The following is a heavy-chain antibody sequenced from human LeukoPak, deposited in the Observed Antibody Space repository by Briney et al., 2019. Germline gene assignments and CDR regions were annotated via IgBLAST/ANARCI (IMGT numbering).Heavy chain of an antibody. CDR1: GYPISSGYY. D-gene: IGHD2-2*02. Sequence: SETLSLTCAVSGYPISSGYYWGWIRQPPGKGLEWIGSIYHSGSTYYNPSLKSRVTISVDTSKNQFSLKLSSVTAADTAVYYCARLRIVVVPAAIPYWFGPWGQGTLVTVSS. J-gene: IGHJ5*02. CDR2: IYHSGST. CDR3: ARLRIVVVPAAIPYWFGP. V-gene: IGHV4-38-2*01.